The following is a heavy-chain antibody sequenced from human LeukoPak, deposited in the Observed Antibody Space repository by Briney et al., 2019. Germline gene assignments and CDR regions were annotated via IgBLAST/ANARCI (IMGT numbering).Heavy chain of an antibody. J-gene: IGHJ6*03. D-gene: IGHD6-13*01. CDR3: ARRDSSWYQGGYYYYYMDV. CDR1: GGSISSYY. CDR2: IYYSGST. Sequence: SETLSLTCTVPGGSISSYYWSWIRQPPGKGLEWIGHIYYSGSTNYNPSLQSRVTISVDTSKNKFYLKLSSVTAADKAVYYCARRDSSWYQGGYYYYYMDVWGKGTTVTVSS. V-gene: IGHV4-59*08.